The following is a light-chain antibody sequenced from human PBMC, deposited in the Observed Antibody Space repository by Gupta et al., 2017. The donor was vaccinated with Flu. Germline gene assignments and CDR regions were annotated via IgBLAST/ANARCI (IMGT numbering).Light chain of an antibody. V-gene: IGKV3-15*01. Sequence: ERATHSCRASQSVSSNLAWYQQKPGQAPRLLIYGASTRATGIPARFSGSGSGAEFTLTISSLQSEDFAVYCCQQYNNWPPLTFGGGTKVEIK. J-gene: IGKJ4*01. CDR3: QQYNNWPPLT. CDR2: GAS. CDR1: QSVSSN.